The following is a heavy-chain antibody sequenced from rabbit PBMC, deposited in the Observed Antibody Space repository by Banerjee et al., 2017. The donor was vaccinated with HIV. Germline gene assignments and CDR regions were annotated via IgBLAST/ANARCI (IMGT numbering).Heavy chain of an antibody. J-gene: IGHJ4*01. CDR1: GFDLSRTSW. V-gene: IGHV1S45*01. CDR2: INAVTGKA. Sequence: QEQVEESGGDLVKPEGSLTLTCTASGFDLSRTSWMCWVRQAPGKGLEWIGCINAVTGKAVYASWAKGRFTFSKTSSTTVTLQMTSLTAADTATYFCARAAYAGYGWNLWGQGTLVTVS. D-gene: IGHD7-1*01. CDR3: ARAAYAGYGWNL.